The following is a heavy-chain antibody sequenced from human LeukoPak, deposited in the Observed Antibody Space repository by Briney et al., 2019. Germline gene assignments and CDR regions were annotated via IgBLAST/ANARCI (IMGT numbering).Heavy chain of an antibody. J-gene: IGHJ3*02. CDR2: INPYSGDT. V-gene: IGHV1-2*02. CDR1: GYTFTDYF. CDR3: VRGQLISGRPYAFDI. Sequence: ASVKVSCKVSGYTFTDYFMHWVRLAPGQGLEWVGWINPYSGDTTYAQHFQGRVTMTRDTSITTAYMELSRLRSDDTAVYYCVRGQLISGRPYAFDIWGQGTMVSVSS. D-gene: IGHD1-26*01.